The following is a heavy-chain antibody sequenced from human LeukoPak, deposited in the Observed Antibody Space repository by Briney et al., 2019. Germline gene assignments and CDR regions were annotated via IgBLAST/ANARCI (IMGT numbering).Heavy chain of an antibody. D-gene: IGHD5-12*01. CDR2: IRSKTDGGTT. Sequence: GGPLRLSFAASGXTFSNAWMSWVRQAPGKGLEWVGRIRSKTDGGTTDYAAPVKGRFTISRDDSKNTLYLQMNSLKTEDTAVYYCTTEEWLRFFWGQGTLVTVSS. J-gene: IGHJ4*02. V-gene: IGHV3-15*01. CDR3: TTEEWLRFF. CDR1: GXTFSNAW.